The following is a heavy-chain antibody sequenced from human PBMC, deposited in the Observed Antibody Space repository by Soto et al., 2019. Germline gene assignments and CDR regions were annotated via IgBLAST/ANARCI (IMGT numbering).Heavy chain of an antibody. V-gene: IGHV3-48*03. CDR3: ARAGYSSSWSGYYYYYGMDV. J-gene: IGHJ6*02. CDR1: GFTFSSYE. D-gene: IGHD6-13*01. CDR2: ISSSGSTI. Sequence: GGSLRLSCAASGFTFSSYEMNWVRQAPGKGLEWVSYISSSGSTIYYADSVKGRFTISRDNAKNSLYLQMNSLRAEDTAVYYCARAGYSSSWSGYYYYYGMDVWGQGTTVSVAS.